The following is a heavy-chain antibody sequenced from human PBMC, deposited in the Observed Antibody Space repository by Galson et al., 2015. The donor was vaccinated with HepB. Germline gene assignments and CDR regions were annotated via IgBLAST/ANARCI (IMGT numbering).Heavy chain of an antibody. J-gene: IGHJ2*01. Sequence: SVKVSCKASRYTFTSYYMHWVRQAPGQGLEWMGIINPSGGSTSYAQKFQGRVTMTRDTSTSTVYMELSSLRSEDTAVYYCARGVYDSSGYYYLARPPFWYFDLWGRGTLGTVSS. CDR2: INPSGGST. V-gene: IGHV1-46*01. CDR1: RYTFTSYY. CDR3: ARGVYDSSGYYYLARPPFWYFDL. D-gene: IGHD3-22*01.